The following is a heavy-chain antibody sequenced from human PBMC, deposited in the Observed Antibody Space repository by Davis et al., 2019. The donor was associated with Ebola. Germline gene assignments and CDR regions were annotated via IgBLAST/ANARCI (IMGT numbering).Heavy chain of an antibody. CDR3: ARDRGIVGATTAYYYYGMDV. J-gene: IGHJ6*02. CDR1: GGTFSSYA. CDR2: IIPILGIA. Sequence: AASVKVSCKASGGTFSSYAISWVRQAPGQGLEWMGRIIPILGIANYAQKFQGRVTITADKSTSTAYMELSSLRSEDTAVYYCARDRGIVGATTAYYYYGMDVWGQGTTVTVSS. D-gene: IGHD1-26*01. V-gene: IGHV1-69*04.